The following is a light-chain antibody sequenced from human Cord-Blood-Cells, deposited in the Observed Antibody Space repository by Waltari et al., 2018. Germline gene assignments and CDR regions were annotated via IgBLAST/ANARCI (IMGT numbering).Light chain of an antibody. CDR1: SSHVGGYNY. J-gene: IGLJ2*01. Sequence: QSALTQPRSVSGSPGQSVTIPCTGTSSHVGGYNYVSWYQHHPGKAPKLMIYDVSKRPSGVPDRVSGSKSGNTASLTISGLQAEDEADYYCCSYAGSYVVFGGGTKLTVL. CDR3: CSYAGSYVV. CDR2: DVS. V-gene: IGLV2-11*01.